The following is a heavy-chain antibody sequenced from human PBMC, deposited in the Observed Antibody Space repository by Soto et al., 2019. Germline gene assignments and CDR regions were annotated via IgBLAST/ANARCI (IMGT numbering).Heavy chain of an antibody. V-gene: IGHV3-30*18. D-gene: IGHD3-22*01. CDR2: ISSDGKSE. J-gene: IGHJ4*02. CDR3: AKTITTYSGDSRGRGALVDY. CDR1: GFTFSTYG. Sequence: QVLLVESGGGVVQPGRSLRLSCAASGFTFSTYGMHWVRQPPGKGLEWVAVISSDGKSEHYADPVKGRFSISRDNSKNTLSLQMNSLRVEDTAVYYCAKTITTYSGDSRGRGALVDYWGQGTLVTVSS.